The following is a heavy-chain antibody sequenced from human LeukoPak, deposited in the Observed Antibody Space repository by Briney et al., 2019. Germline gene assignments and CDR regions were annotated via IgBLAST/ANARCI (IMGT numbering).Heavy chain of an antibody. V-gene: IGHV3-64D*06. J-gene: IGHJ4*02. CDR3: GNLDTPMGY. CDR2: ISNNGGNT. D-gene: IGHD5-18*01. CDR1: GFTFSVSA. Sequence: GGSLRLSCSASGFTFSVSAMHWVRQAPGKGLQYVSTISNNGGNTYYADSVKGRFTISRDNSKNTLYLQMTSLRAEDTAMYYCGNLDTPMGYWGQGTLVTVSS.